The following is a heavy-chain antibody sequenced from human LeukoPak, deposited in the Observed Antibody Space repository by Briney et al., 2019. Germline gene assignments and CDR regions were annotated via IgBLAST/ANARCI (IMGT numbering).Heavy chain of an antibody. CDR3: ARGPTGY. Sequence: GGSLRLSCAASGFTFSAYSMTWVRQAPGKGPEWVSTISGSGENIYFADSMKGRFTISRDNSKNSLSLQLNSLRAEDTAVYYCARGPTGYWGQGTLVTVSS. V-gene: IGHV3-23*01. J-gene: IGHJ4*02. CDR1: GFTFSAYS. D-gene: IGHD1-14*01. CDR2: ISGSGENI.